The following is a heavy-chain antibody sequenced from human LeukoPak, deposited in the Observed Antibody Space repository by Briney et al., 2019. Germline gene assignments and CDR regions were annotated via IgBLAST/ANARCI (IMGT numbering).Heavy chain of an antibody. Sequence: GGSLRLSCAASGFTFNDYYMSWIRQAPGKGLEWLSYINIGGTNTHYADSVKGRFTIPRDNAKKSLYLEMNNLRAEDTAVYYCATDGAGFDTWGQGGLVTVSS. V-gene: IGHV3-11*01. J-gene: IGHJ5*02. CDR2: INIGGTNT. CDR1: GFTFNDYY. CDR3: ATDGAGFDT.